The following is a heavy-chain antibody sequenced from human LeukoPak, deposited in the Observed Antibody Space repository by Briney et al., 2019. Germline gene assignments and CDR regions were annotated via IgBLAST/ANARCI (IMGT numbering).Heavy chain of an antibody. CDR2: MNPNSGNT. J-gene: IGHJ4*02. D-gene: IGHD5-24*01. CDR3: ARDYRIDGYNRGVDH. Sequence: ASVKVSCKASGYTFTSYDINWVRQATGQGLEWMGWMNPNSGNTGYAQKFLGRVTMTRDTSTTTVHMELSSLRSDDTAVYYCARDYRIDGYNRGVDHWGQGTLVTVS. CDR1: GYTFTSYD. V-gene: IGHV1-8*01.